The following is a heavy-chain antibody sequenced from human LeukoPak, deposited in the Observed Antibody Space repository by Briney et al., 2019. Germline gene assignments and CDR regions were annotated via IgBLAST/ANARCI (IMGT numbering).Heavy chain of an antibody. CDR2: INHSGST. D-gene: IGHD3-22*01. CDR3: ARVPYYDSSGYYYQVQTLHAFDI. V-gene: IGHV4-34*01. CDR1: GGSFSGYY. J-gene: IGHJ3*02. Sequence: SETLSLTCAVYGGSFSGYYWSWIRQPPGKGLEWIGEINHSGSTNYNPSLKSRVTISVDTSKNQFSLKLSSVTAADTAVYYCARVPYYDSSGYYYQVQTLHAFDIWGQGTMVTVSS.